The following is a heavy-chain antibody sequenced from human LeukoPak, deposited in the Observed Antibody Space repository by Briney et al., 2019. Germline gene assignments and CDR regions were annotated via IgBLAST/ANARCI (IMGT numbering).Heavy chain of an antibody. J-gene: IGHJ3*02. CDR2: IYTSGST. D-gene: IGHD5-12*01. CDR3: ARLASRIGAYAFDI. V-gene: IGHV4-61*02. CDR1: GGSISSGDYY. Sequence: TSQTLSLTCTVSGGSISSGDYYWSWIRQPPGKGLEWIGRIYTSGSTNYNPSLKSRVTISVDTSKNQFSLKLSSVTAADTAVYYCARLASRIGAYAFDIWGQGTMVTVSS.